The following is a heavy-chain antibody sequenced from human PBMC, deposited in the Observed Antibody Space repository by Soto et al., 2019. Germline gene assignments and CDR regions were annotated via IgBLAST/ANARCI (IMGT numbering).Heavy chain of an antibody. CDR3: SRGVAYLVDS. J-gene: IGHJ4*02. CDR1: GGTFSSYT. V-gene: IGHV1-69*02. Sequence: QFQLVQSGAEVQKPGSSVRVAGTPAGGTFSSYTISWVRQAPGQGLEWMGRIVPLTGMTRYAQKFQGRITITAVTSTTTAYLEPSSLASAEAAVYFCSRGVAYLVDSWGQGTQVTVSS. D-gene: IGHD2-15*01. CDR2: IVPLTGMT.